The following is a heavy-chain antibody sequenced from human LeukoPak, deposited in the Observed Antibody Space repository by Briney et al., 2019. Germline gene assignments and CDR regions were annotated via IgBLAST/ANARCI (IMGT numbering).Heavy chain of an antibody. Sequence: ASVKVSCKASGYTFTSYGISWVRQAPGQGLEWMGWISAYNGNTNYAQKFQGRVTITRNTSISTAYMELSSLRSEDTAVYYCARSTTEFDPWGQGTLVTVSS. V-gene: IGHV1-18*01. CDR3: ARSTTEFDP. CDR2: ISAYNGNT. D-gene: IGHD1-26*01. CDR1: GYTFTSYG. J-gene: IGHJ5*02.